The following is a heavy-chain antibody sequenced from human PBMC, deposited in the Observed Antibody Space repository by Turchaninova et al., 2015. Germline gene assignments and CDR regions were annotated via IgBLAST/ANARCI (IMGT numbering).Heavy chain of an antibody. J-gene: IGHJ4*02. CDR2: IYWDDDK. D-gene: IGHD3-22*01. V-gene: IGHV2-5*02. CDR3: AHSNNGITMIQDNRGPDFDY. Sequence: QITFKESGPTLVKHTQTLTLTRTPSGVTISTSGRGVSCIRQPPGKALEWLALIYWDDDKRYSPSLKSRLTITKDTSKNQVVLTMTNMDPVDTATYYCAHSNNGITMIQDNRGPDFDYWGQGTLVTVSS. CDR1: GVTISTSGRG.